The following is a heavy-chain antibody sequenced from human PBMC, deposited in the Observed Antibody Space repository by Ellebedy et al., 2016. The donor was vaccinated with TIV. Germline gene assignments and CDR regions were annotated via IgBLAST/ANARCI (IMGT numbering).Heavy chain of an antibody. V-gene: IGHV3-53*01. CDR1: GFTVSRNY. CDR2: IYGGGNT. CDR3: ARARGWYGSDGMDV. Sequence: PGGSLRLSCAASGFTVSRNYMSWVRRAPGQGLGWVSVIYGGGNTDYAEHVEGRFTISRDKSKNTVYLQRNSLRAEDTAVYYCARARGWYGSDGMDVWGEGTTVTVSS. J-gene: IGHJ6*04. D-gene: IGHD6-19*01.